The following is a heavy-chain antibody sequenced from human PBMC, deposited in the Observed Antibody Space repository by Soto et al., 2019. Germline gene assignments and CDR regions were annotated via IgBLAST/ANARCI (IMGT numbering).Heavy chain of an antibody. Sequence: QVQLVQSGAEVKKPGSSVKVSCQASGGTFSSYAISWVRQAPGQGLEWMGGIIPIFGTANYAQKFQGRVTITEDKSTSKAYMELSSLRSEDTAVYYCARFRSWYPFDIWGQGTMVTVSS. CDR3: ARFRSWYPFDI. CDR1: GGTFSSYA. J-gene: IGHJ3*02. V-gene: IGHV1-69*06. CDR2: IIPIFGTA. D-gene: IGHD6-13*01.